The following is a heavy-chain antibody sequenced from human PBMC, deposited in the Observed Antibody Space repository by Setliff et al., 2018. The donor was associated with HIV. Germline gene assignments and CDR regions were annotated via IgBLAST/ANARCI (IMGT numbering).Heavy chain of an antibody. CDR2: VNRGRRT. Sequence: SETLPLTCTVSGGSISSYYWSWIRQPPGMGLEWIGEVNRGRRTNYNSSLKSRVTISIDTSRNQFSLTVSSVTAADTAVCYCAREIPYSYGGRGHPLWGQGTLVTVSS. J-gene: IGHJ4*02. V-gene: IGHV4-34*01. D-gene: IGHD3-22*01. CDR1: GGSISSYY. CDR3: AREIPYSYGGRGHPL.